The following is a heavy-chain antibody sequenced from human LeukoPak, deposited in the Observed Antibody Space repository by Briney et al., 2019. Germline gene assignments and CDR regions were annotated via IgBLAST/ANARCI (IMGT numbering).Heavy chain of an antibody. CDR1: GGSISTYY. CDR2: IYYSGTT. Sequence: SETLSLTCTVSGGSISTYYWNWIRQPPGKGLEWIGYIYYSGTTNYNPSLKSRVSMSVDTSKNQFSLELSSVTAADTAVYYCARGKEVITMLRGLKPGYYFDYWGQGTLVTVSS. D-gene: IGHD3-10*01. J-gene: IGHJ4*02. V-gene: IGHV4-59*01. CDR3: ARGKEVITMLRGLKPGYYFDY.